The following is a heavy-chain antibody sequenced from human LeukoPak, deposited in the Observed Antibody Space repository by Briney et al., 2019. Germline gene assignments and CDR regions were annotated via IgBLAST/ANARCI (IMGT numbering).Heavy chain of an antibody. Sequence: SQTLSLTCTVSGDSMSTGDEYWGWIRQPAGKRPEWIGRIYPSGSTQYNPSLKSHVTISLDTSEKQVSLEVSSVTAADTAVYYCVRGSWGSDFEFWGQGALATVSS. V-gene: IGHV4-61*02. CDR1: GDSMSTGDEY. J-gene: IGHJ4*02. CDR3: VRGSWGSDFEF. D-gene: IGHD7-27*01. CDR2: IYPSGST.